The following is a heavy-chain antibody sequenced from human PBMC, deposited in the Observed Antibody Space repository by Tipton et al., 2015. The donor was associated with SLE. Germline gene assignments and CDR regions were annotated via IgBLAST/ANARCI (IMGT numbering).Heavy chain of an antibody. J-gene: IGHJ4*02. CDR1: GFTFSSYG. Sequence: LRLSCAASGFTFSSYGMHWVRQPPGKGLEWIGEINHSGSTNYNPPLKSRVTISVDTSKNQFSLKLSSVTAADTAVYYCARGSSSPSYWGQGTLVPVSS. CDR2: INHSGST. D-gene: IGHD6-6*01. V-gene: IGHV4-34*01. CDR3: ARGSSSPSY.